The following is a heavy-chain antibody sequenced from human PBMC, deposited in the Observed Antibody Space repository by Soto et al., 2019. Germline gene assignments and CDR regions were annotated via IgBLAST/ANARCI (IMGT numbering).Heavy chain of an antibody. Sequence: QLQLQESGPGLVKPSETLSLTCTVSGGSISSSSYYWGWIRQPPGKGLEWIGSIYYSGSTYYNPSLKSRVTLSVDPSNNQFSLKLSSVTAADTAAYYCARHTSGSSYVRSFDPWGQGSLVTVSS. D-gene: IGHD1-26*01. CDR1: GGSISSSSYY. CDR2: IYYSGST. V-gene: IGHV4-39*01. J-gene: IGHJ5*02. CDR3: ARHTSGSSYVRSFDP.